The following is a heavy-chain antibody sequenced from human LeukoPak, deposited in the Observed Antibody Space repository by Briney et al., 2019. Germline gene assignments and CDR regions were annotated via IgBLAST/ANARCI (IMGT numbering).Heavy chain of an antibody. J-gene: IGHJ4*02. D-gene: IGHD5-24*01. CDR3: ARDDGYNIGYFDY. Sequence: GGSLRLSCAASGFTVSSNYMSWVRQAPGKGLEWVSVIYSGGSTYYADSVKGRFTISRDNSKNTLYLQMNSLRAEDTAVYYCARDDGYNIGYFDYWGQGTLVTVSS. CDR1: GFTVSSNY. CDR2: IYSGGST. V-gene: IGHV3-66*02.